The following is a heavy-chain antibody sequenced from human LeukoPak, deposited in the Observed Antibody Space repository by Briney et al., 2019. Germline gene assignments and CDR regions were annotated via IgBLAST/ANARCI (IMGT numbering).Heavy chain of an antibody. CDR1: GLTVSSTY. Sequence: GGSLILSCAASGLTVSSTYMSWVRQTPGKGLEWVSVIYSGGSTYYADSVKGRFTISRDNSKNTLYLQMNSLRAEDTAVYYCARDLLEWYFDYWGQGTLVTVSS. CDR2: IYSGGST. V-gene: IGHV3-66*01. D-gene: IGHD3-3*01. J-gene: IGHJ4*02. CDR3: ARDLLEWYFDY.